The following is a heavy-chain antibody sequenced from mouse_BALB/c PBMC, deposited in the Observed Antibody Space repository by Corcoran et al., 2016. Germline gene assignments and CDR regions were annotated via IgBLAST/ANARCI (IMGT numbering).Heavy chain of an antibody. V-gene: IGHV1-26*01. CDR2: INPYNGAT. J-gene: IGHJ2*01. CDR3: ARGRRYVDY. CDR1: GYSFTGYY. Sequence: EVQLQKSGPELVKPGASVKISCTAAGYSFTGYYMHWVKQSHVKSLEWIGRINPYNGATSYNQNFKDKASLTVDKSSSTAYMELHSLTSEYSAVYYCARGRRYVDYWGQGTTLAVSS.